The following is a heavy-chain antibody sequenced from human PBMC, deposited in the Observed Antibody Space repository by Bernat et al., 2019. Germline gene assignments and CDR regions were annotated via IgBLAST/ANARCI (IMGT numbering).Heavy chain of an antibody. CDR1: GGSISSYY. CDR3: ARVPYCGGDCYSRYQYYYYGMDV. D-gene: IGHD2-21*02. V-gene: IGHV4-59*01. J-gene: IGHJ6*02. CDR2: IYYSGST. Sequence: QVQLQESGPGLVKPSETLSLTCTVSGGSISSYYWSWIRQPPGKGLEWIGYIYYSGSTNYNPSLNSRVTISVDTSKNQFSLKLSSVTAADTAVYYCARVPYCGGDCYSRYQYYYYGMDVWGQGTTVTVSS.